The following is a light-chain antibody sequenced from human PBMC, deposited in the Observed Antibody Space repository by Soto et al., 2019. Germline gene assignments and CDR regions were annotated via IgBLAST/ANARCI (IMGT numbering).Light chain of an antibody. V-gene: IGLV6-57*01. Sequence: NFMLTQPHSVSASPGKTVTISCTRSSGSIASNYVQWYQQRPGSSPTTVIYEDNQRPSGVPDRFSGSIDSSSNSASLTISGLKTEDEADYYCQSYDNSNVIFVGGTKLTVL. CDR2: EDN. CDR3: QSYDNSNVI. J-gene: IGLJ2*01. CDR1: SGSIASNY.